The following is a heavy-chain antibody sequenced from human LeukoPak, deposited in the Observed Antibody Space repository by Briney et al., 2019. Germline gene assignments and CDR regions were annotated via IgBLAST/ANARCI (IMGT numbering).Heavy chain of an antibody. CDR2: IYHSGST. D-gene: IGHD2-21*01. Sequence: SETLSLTCTVSGGSISSGGYYWSWIRQPPGKGLEWIGYIYHSGSTYYNPSLKSRVTISVDRSKNQFSLKLSSVTAADTAVYYCARSLRFDPWGQGTLVTVSS. CDR3: ARSLRFDP. V-gene: IGHV4-30-2*01. J-gene: IGHJ5*02. CDR1: GGSISSGGYY.